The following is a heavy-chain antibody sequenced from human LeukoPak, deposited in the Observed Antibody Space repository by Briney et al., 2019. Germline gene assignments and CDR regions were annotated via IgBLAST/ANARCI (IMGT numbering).Heavy chain of an antibody. CDR1: GFTFSSYE. CDR2: ISSSGSTI. Sequence: QSGGSLRLSCAASGFTFSSYEMNWVRQAPGKGLEWVSYISSSGSTIYYADSVKGRFTISRDNAKNSLYLQMNSLRAEDTAVYYCASGLRYSRGYWGQGTLVTVSS. V-gene: IGHV3-48*03. J-gene: IGHJ4*02. CDR3: ASGLRYSRGY. D-gene: IGHD3-9*01.